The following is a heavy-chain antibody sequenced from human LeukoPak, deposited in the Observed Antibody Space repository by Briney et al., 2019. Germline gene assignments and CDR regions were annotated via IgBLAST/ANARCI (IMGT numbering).Heavy chain of an antibody. D-gene: IGHD3-10*01. CDR3: AREPSGVLGFDY. CDR1: GGSISSYD. Sequence: KPSETLSLTCTVSGGSISSYDWSWIRQPAGKGLEWIGRIYTRGSTNYNPSLKSRVSMSVDTSKKQFSLKLSSVTAADTAVYYCAREPSGVLGFDYWGQGTLVTVSS. V-gene: IGHV4-4*07. CDR2: IYTRGST. J-gene: IGHJ4*02.